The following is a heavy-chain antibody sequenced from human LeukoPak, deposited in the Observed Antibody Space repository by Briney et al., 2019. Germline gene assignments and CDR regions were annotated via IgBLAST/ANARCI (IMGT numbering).Heavy chain of an antibody. J-gene: IGHJ3*02. CDR1: GYTLTELS. V-gene: IGHV1-2*02. CDR2: INPNSGGT. CDR3: ARDHGGRDIVVVPAAKFRAFDI. D-gene: IGHD2-2*01. Sequence: ASVKVSCKVSGYTLTELSMHWVRQAPGQGLEWMGWINPNSGGTNYAQKFQGRVTMTRDTSISTAYMELSRLRSDDTAVYYCARDHGGRDIVVVPAAKFRAFDIWGQGTMVTVSS.